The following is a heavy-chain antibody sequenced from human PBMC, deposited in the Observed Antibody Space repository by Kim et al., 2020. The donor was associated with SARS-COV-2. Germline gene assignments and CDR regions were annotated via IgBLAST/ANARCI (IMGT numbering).Heavy chain of an antibody. CDR1: GYSFTSYW. V-gene: IGHV5-51*01. J-gene: IGHJ6*03. Sequence: GESLKISCKGSGYSFTSYWIGWVRQMPGKGLEWMGIIYPGDSDTRYSPSFQGQVTISADKSISTAYLQWSSLKASDTAMYYCARHYFGCGYPSCHYYYYYYMDVWGKGTTVTVSS. CDR3: ARHYFGCGYPSCHYYYYYYMDV. D-gene: IGHD3-3*01. CDR2: IYPGDSDT.